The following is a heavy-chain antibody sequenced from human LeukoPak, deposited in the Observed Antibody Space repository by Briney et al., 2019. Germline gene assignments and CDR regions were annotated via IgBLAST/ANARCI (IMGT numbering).Heavy chain of an antibody. J-gene: IGHJ4*01. CDR3: ARTTNKIREFRYFDS. V-gene: IGHV2-26*01. Sequence: ESGPVLVKPTETLTLTCTVSGFSLSNARMGVSWIRQPPGKALEWLAHIFSNDEKSYSTSLKSRLTISKDTSKSQVVLTMTNMDPVDTATYYCARTTNKIREFRYFDSWGQGTLVTASS. CDR2: IFSNDEK. CDR1: GFSLSNARMG. D-gene: IGHD3-10*01.